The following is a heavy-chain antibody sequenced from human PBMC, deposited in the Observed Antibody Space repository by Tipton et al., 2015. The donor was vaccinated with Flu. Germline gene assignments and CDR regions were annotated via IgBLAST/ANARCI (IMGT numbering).Heavy chain of an antibody. D-gene: IGHD3-22*01. J-gene: IGHJ4*02. V-gene: IGHV5-51*01. CDR2: IYPGDSDT. CDR1: GYSFTSYW. CDR3: VRQPHFSGSGYPPEFDF. Sequence: VQLVQSGAEVKKPGESLQIPCRGSGYSFTSYWIGWVRQTPGKGLEWMGIIYPGDSDTRYSPSFQGQVTISADKSISSAYLQWSSLKASDTAMYYCVRQPHFSGSGYPPEFDFWGQGTLVIVSS.